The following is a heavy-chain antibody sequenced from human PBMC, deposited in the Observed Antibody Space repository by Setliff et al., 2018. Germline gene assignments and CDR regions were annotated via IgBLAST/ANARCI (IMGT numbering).Heavy chain of an antibody. Sequence: SETLSLTCTVSGGSISRSSYYWGWIRQPPGKGLEWIGSIYHTGTTYYNPSLKSRVTISVDTSKNQFSLRLSSVTAADTAVYFCARDYGPNDYWGQGSRVTVSS. CDR2: IYHTGTT. CDR1: GGSISRSSYY. V-gene: IGHV4-39*07. D-gene: IGHD3-16*01. CDR3: ARDYGPNDY. J-gene: IGHJ4*02.